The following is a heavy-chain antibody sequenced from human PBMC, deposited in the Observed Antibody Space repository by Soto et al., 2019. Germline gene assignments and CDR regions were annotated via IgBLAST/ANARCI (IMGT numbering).Heavy chain of an antibody. V-gene: IGHV1-46*01. Sequence: QVQLVQSGTEEKKPGASVKVPCKASGYTFTNYHIHWVRQAPEDGLEWMGRINPSGGTTIYAQKFHGRVTMTRDTSTSTVYMELSSLRSEDTAVYYCAREVLIDLNYFDYWGQGALVTVSS. CDR2: INPSGGTT. D-gene: IGHD2-21*01. CDR3: AREVLIDLNYFDY. CDR1: GYTFTNYH. J-gene: IGHJ4*02.